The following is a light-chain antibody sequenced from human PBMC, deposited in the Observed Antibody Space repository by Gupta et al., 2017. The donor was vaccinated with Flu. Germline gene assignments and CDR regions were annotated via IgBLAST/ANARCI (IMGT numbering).Light chain of an antibody. Sequence: EIVMTQSPDTLSVSPGERATLPCRASQSISSNLAWYQHKPGLAPRLLIYGASTRATGIADRFSGSGSGTEFTLTISSLESEDFAVYYCQQYDDWPPITFGQGTRLEIK. CDR1: QSISSN. CDR2: GAS. CDR3: QQYDDWPPIT. J-gene: IGKJ5*01. V-gene: IGKV3-15*01.